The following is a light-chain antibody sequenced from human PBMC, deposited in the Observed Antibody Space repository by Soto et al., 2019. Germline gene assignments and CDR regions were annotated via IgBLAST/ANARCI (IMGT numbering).Light chain of an antibody. Sequence: DVQRTQSHSTLSASVGGRVTITCRASQSISSWLAWYQQKPGKAPKLLIYKASSLESGVPSRFSGSGSGTEFTLTISSLQPDDFATYYCQQYNSYPWTFGQGTKVDVK. V-gene: IGKV1-5*03. CDR2: KAS. CDR3: QQYNSYPWT. J-gene: IGKJ1*01. CDR1: QSISSW.